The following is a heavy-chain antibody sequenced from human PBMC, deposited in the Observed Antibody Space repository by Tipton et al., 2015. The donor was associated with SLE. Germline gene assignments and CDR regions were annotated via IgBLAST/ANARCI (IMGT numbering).Heavy chain of an antibody. D-gene: IGHD1-1*01. CDR1: GGSISSSSYY. Sequence: TLSLTCTVSGGSISSSSYYWVWIRQPPGKGLEWIGSIYYSGSTYYNPSLKSRVTISVDTSKNQFSLKLSSVTAADTAVYYCARHMTDDARGMDVWGQGTTVTVSS. J-gene: IGHJ6*02. V-gene: IGHV4-39*07. CDR2: IYYSGST. CDR3: ARHMTDDARGMDV.